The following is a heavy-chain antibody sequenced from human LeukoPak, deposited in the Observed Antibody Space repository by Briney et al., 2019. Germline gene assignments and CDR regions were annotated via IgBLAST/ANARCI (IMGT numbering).Heavy chain of an antibody. Sequence: PGGSLRLSCAASGFTFSSYAMHWVRQAPGKGLEWVSYISSSSGSYTNYADSVKGRFTISRDNAKNSLYLQMNSLRAEDTAVYFCARAWYSSAWTQDYWGQGTLVTVSS. D-gene: IGHD6-19*01. J-gene: IGHJ4*02. CDR1: GFTFSSYA. CDR3: ARAWYSSAWTQDY. CDR2: ISSSSGSYT. V-gene: IGHV3-21*01.